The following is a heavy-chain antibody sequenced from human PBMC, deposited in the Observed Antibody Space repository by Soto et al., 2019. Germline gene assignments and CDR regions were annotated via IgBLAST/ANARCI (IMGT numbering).Heavy chain of an antibody. D-gene: IGHD3-10*01. Sequence: EVQLLESGGGLVQPGGSLRLSCAASGFTFSSYAMSWVRQAPGKGLEWVSAISGSGGSTYYADSVKGRFTISRDNSKNTLYLQMKSLRAEDTAVYYCAKVTYYYGSGPYDYWGQGTLVTVSS. CDR3: AKVTYYYGSGPYDY. CDR1: GFTFSSYA. V-gene: IGHV3-23*01. J-gene: IGHJ4*02. CDR2: ISGSGGST.